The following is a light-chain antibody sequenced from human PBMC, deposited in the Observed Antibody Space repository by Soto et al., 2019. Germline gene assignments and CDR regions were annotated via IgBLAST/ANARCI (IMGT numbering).Light chain of an antibody. V-gene: IGKV1-5*01. CDR3: QQYNSYSSWT. J-gene: IGKJ1*01. CDR2: GAS. Sequence: IQMTQSPSSLSASVRDRVTITCRASQTISSWLAWYQQKPGKAPKLLIYGASSLESGVPSRFSGRGSGTEFTLTISSLQPDDFATYYCQQYNSYSSWTFGQGTKVDI. CDR1: QTISSW.